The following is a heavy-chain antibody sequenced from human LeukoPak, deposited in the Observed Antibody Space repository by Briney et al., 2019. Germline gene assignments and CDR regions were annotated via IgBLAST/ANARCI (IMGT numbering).Heavy chain of an antibody. CDR2: ITGNGGTT. CDR1: GFTFSSYA. CDR3: AKSDTYSAVGTVYYGMDV. Sequence: GGSLRLSCAASGFTFSSYAMIWVRQAPGKGPEWVSAITGNGGTTYYADSVKGRFTISRDNSKNTLYLQMNSLRADDTAVYYCAKSDTYSAVGTVYYGMDVWGQGTTVSVSS. J-gene: IGHJ6*02. V-gene: IGHV3-23*01. D-gene: IGHD6-13*01.